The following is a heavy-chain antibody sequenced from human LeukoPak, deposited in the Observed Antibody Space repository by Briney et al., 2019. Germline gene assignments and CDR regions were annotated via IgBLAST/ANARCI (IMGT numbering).Heavy chain of an antibody. J-gene: IGHJ4*02. D-gene: IGHD5-24*01. Sequence: GGSLRLSCAASGFTFSDYYMSWIRQAPGKGLEWVSYISSSSSYTNYADSEKGRFTISRDNAKNSLYLQMNSLRAEDTAVYYCARGRRDGYNPSFDYWGQGTLVTVSS. V-gene: IGHV3-11*06. CDR2: ISSSSSYT. CDR3: ARGRRDGYNPSFDY. CDR1: GFTFSDYY.